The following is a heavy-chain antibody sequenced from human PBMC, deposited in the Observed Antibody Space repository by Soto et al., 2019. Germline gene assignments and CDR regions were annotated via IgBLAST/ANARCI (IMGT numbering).Heavy chain of an antibody. CDR3: VRSVYYYGSGSYRSPDYYSYGLDV. J-gene: IGHJ6*02. V-gene: IGHV1-3*01. CDR1: GYTLTSYA. Sequence: QVQLVQSGAEVKKPGASVKVSCKASGYTLTSYAMHWVRQAPGQRLEWMGWINAGNGNTKYSQKFQGRVTITRDTSASTAYMELSSLRSEDTAVYYCVRSVYYYGSGSYRSPDYYSYGLDVWGQGTTVTVSS. CDR2: INAGNGNT. D-gene: IGHD3-10*01.